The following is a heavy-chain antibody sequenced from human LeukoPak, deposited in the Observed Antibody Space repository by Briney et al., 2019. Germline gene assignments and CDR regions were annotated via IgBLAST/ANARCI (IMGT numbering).Heavy chain of an antibody. CDR1: GFTFSSYE. CDR2: ISSSGSTI. J-gene: IGHJ6*02. CDR3: ARDRRGGMDV. V-gene: IGHV3-48*03. D-gene: IGHD6-6*01. Sequence: PGGPLRLSCAASGFTFSSYEMNWVRQAPGKGLEWVSYISSSGSTIYYADSVKGRFTISRDNAKNSLYLQMNSLRAENTAVYYCARDRRGGMDVWGQGTTVTVSS.